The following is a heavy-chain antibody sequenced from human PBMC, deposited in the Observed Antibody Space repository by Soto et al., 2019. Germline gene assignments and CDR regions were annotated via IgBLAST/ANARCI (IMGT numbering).Heavy chain of an antibody. Sequence: PSETLSLTCSVSGTSIRGYYWTWIRQPPGKGLEWIGYIYYTGTTKYNPSLKSRVTISVDTSKNQFSLRLNSVTAADTAVYYCAREVSSFGSNHFDSWGLGALVTVSS. D-gene: IGHD3-10*01. CDR3: AREVSSFGSNHFDS. CDR2: IYYTGTT. V-gene: IGHV4-59*01. CDR1: GTSIRGYY. J-gene: IGHJ4*02.